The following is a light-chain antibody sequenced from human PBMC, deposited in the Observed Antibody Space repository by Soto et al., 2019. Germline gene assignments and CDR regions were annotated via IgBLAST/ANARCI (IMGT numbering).Light chain of an antibody. CDR3: QKYYSAPYT. CDR1: QGISNF. V-gene: IGKV1-27*01. Sequence: DIQMTQSPSSLSASVGDRVTITYRASQGISNFLAWYQQKPGKVPKLLISAASTLQSGVPSRFSGSGSGTDFTLTISSLQPEDVATYYCQKYYSAPYTFGQGTKLEIK. CDR2: AAS. J-gene: IGKJ2*01.